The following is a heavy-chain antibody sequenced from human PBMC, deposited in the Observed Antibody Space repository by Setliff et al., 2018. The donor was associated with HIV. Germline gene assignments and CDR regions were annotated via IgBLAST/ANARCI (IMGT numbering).Heavy chain of an antibody. Sequence: ETLSLTCTVSGGSISSSSYYWGWIRQPPGKGLEWIGYIYHAGNTYYNPSLKSRVTISVDTSKNQISLRLNSLTAADTAVYYCARGTTLNVVPDAFDIWGQGTMVTVSS. CDR2: IYHAGNT. J-gene: IGHJ3*02. CDR1: GGSISSSSYY. V-gene: IGHV4-39*07. CDR3: ARGTTLNVVPDAFDI. D-gene: IGHD4-17*01.